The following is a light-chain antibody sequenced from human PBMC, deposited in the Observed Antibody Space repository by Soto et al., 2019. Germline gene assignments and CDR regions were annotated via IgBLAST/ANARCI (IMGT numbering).Light chain of an antibody. CDR3: QQSYIAPWT. V-gene: IGKV1-39*01. CDR2: AAS. CDR1: QSISTY. J-gene: IGKJ1*01. Sequence: DIQMTQSPSSLSASVGDRVSITCRASQSISTYLNWYQQKPGKVPRLLIYAASSLQSGVPSRFSGSGFGTDFTLTISSLQPEDFATYYCQQSYIAPWTFGQGTKVDIK.